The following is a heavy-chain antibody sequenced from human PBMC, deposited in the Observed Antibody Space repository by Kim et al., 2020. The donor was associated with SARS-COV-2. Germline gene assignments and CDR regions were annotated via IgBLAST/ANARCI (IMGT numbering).Heavy chain of an antibody. V-gene: IGHV4-59*01. CDR2: IYYSGST. J-gene: IGHJ4*02. CDR3: AQAAGTK. Sequence: SETLSLTCTVSGGSISSYYWSWIRQPPGKGLEWIGYIYYSGSTNYNPSLKSRVTISVDTSKNQFSLKLSSVTAADTAVYYCAQAAGTKWGQGTLVTVSS. CDR1: GGSISSYY. D-gene: IGHD6-13*01.